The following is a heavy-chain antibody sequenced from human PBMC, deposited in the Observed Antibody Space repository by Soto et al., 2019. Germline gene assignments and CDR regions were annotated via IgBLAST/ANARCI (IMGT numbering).Heavy chain of an antibody. Sequence: SETLSLTCTVSGGSISSYYWSWIRQPPGKGLEWIGYIYYSGSTNYNPSLKSRVTISVDTSKNQFSLKLSSVTAADTAVYYCARVEEGSRGFYYMDVWGKGTTVTVSS. V-gene: IGHV4-59*01. CDR1: GGSISSYY. CDR3: ARVEEGSRGFYYMDV. CDR2: IYYSGST. D-gene: IGHD3-10*01. J-gene: IGHJ6*03.